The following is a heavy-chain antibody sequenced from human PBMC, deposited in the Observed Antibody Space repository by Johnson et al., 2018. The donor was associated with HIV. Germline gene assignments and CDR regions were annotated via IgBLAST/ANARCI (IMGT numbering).Heavy chain of an antibody. Sequence: MQLVESGGGVVRPGGSLRLSCAASGFIFDDYGMGWVRQVPGKGVEWVSGINWNGGSTGYADSVKGRFTISRDNAKKSLFLQMSSLRAEDTALYYCARDFVAFGECTAFDVWGQGTMVTVSS. V-gene: IGHV3-20*04. D-gene: IGHD3-10*01. CDR3: ARDFVAFGECTAFDV. J-gene: IGHJ3*01. CDR1: GFIFDDYG. CDR2: INWNGGST.